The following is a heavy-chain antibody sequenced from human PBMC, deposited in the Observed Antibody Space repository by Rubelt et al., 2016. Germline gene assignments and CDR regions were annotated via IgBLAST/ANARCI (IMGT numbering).Heavy chain of an antibody. Sequence: FSDYGMHWVRQAPGKGLEWVAFIRYDGTNTYYADTAKGRFTIPRDNPKNTLYLQMNSLRAEDMAVYYCAKDLGASNYFDYWGQGTQVTVSS. CDR1: FSDYG. D-gene: IGHD1-26*01. CDR3: AKDLGASNYFDY. J-gene: IGHJ4*02. CDR2: IRYDGTNT. V-gene: IGHV3-30*02.